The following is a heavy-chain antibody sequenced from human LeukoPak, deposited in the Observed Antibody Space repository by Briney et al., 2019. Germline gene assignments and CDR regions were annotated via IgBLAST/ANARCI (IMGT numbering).Heavy chain of an antibody. J-gene: IGHJ4*02. Sequence: SVTVSCKASGGTFSSYAISWVRQAPGQGLEWMGRIIPILGIANYAQKFQGRVTITADKSTSTAYMELSSLRSEDTAVYYCAREGNIVGATGGYYFDYWGQGTLVTVSS. CDR2: IIPILGIA. V-gene: IGHV1-69*04. D-gene: IGHD1-26*01. CDR1: GGTFSSYA. CDR3: AREGNIVGATGGYYFDY.